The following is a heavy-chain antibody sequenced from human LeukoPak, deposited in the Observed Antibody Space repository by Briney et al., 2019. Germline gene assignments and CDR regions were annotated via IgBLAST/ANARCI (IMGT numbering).Heavy chain of an antibody. V-gene: IGHV1-8*01. CDR3: ARGHLAAAGTGY. CDR2: MNPNSGNT. J-gene: IGHJ4*02. CDR1: GYTFTSYD. Sequence: ASVKVSCKASGYTFTSYDINWVRQATGQGLEWMGWMNPNSGNTGYAQKFQGRVTMTRNTSISTAYMELSSLRSEDTAVYYCARGHLAAAGTGYWGQGTLVTVSS. D-gene: IGHD6-13*01.